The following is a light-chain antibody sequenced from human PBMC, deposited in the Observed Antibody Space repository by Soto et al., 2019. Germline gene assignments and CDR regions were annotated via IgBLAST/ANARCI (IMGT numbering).Light chain of an antibody. Sequence: DIQMTQSPSTLSASVGDRVSITCRASQNIDDWLAWYQQKPGKAPKFLIYDASTLTSGVPSRFSGSRSGTEFTLTISSLQPDDFATYYCQQYKSHRTFGQGTKVDI. V-gene: IGKV1-5*01. CDR3: QQYKSHRT. CDR2: DAS. CDR1: QNIDDW. J-gene: IGKJ1*01.